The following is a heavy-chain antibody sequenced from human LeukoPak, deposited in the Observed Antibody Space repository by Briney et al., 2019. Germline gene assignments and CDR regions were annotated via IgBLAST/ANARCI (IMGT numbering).Heavy chain of an antibody. V-gene: IGHV3-74*01. CDR2: ISTDGYTT. CDR3: VVGGSPGY. D-gene: IGHD2-15*01. J-gene: IGHJ4*02. Sequence: GGSLRLSCAASGLAFSAYKMHWVRQAPRKGLVWVSRISTDGYTTDYADFVQGRFTASRDNTKSTWSLEMNSLRAEDTAVYYCVVGGSPGYWGQGTLVTVSS. CDR1: GLAFSAYK.